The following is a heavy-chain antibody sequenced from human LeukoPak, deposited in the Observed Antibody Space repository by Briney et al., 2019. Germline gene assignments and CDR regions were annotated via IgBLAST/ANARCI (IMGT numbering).Heavy chain of an antibody. D-gene: IGHD1-26*01. CDR2: ISWDGGTI. CDR3: VKNIRLYSGSYDS. Sequence: PGGSLRLSCAASGFTIDGYAMRWVRQAPGKGLEWVAGISWDGGTICYADSVKGRFTISRDNAKNSLYLQMNSLRAGDTALYYCVKNIRLYSGSYDSGGQEALVTVPS. J-gene: IGHJ5*01. CDR1: GFTIDGYA. V-gene: IGHV3-9*01.